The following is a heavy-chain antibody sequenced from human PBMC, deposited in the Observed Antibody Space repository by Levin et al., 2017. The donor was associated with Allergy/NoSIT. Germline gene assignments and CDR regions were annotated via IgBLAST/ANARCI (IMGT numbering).Heavy chain of an antibody. J-gene: IGHJ6*02. Sequence: SETLSLTCTVSGGSVSSGSYYWSWIRQPPGKGLEWIGYIYYSGSTNYNPSLKSRVTISVDTSKNQFSLKLSSVTAADTAVYYCAGGYCSGGSCPSMDVWGQGTTVTVSS. D-gene: IGHD2-15*01. CDR2: IYYSGST. V-gene: IGHV4-61*01. CDR1: GGSVSSGSYY. CDR3: AGGYCSGGSCPSMDV.